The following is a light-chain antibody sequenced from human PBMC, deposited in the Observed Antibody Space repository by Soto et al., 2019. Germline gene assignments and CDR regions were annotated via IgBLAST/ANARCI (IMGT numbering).Light chain of an antibody. V-gene: IGLV2-14*01. Sequence: QSALTQPASVSGSPGQSITISCTGTSSDVGGYNYVYWYQQHPGKAPKLMIYDVSNRPSGVSNRFSGSKSGNTASLTISGRQAEDEAEYYCSSYTSSSTLLYVFGTGPKLTVL. CDR1: SSDVGGYNY. CDR3: SSYTSSSTLLYV. J-gene: IGLJ1*01. CDR2: DVS.